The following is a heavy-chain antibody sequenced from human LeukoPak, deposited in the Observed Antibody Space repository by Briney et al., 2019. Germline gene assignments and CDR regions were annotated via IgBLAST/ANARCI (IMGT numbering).Heavy chain of an antibody. CDR3: ARDLGSGQVNYFDY. CDR1: GGTFSSYA. CDR2: IIPIFGTA. V-gene: IGHV1-69*01. J-gene: IGHJ4*02. Sequence: SVKVSCKASGGTFSSYAISWVRQAPGQGLEWMGGIIPIFGTASYAQKFQGRVTITADESTSTAYMELSSLRSEDTAVYYCARDLGSGQVNYFDYWGQGTLVTVSS. D-gene: IGHD2-15*01.